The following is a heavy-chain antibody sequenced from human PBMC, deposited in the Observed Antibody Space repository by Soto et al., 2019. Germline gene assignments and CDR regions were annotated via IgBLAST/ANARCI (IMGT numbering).Heavy chain of an antibody. D-gene: IGHD6-13*01. CDR1: GFTFSSYA. V-gene: IGHV3-23*01. J-gene: IGHJ4*02. CDR3: AKENGYSSSWFVFDY. CDR2: ISGSGGST. Sequence: PGGSLRLSCAASGFTFSSYAMSWVRQAPGKGLEWVSAISGSGGSTYYADSVKGRFTISRDNSKSTLYLQMNSLRAEDTAVYYCAKENGYSSSWFVFDYWGQGTLVTVSS.